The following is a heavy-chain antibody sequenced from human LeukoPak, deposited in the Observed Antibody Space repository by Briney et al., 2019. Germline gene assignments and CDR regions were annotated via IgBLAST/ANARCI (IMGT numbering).Heavy chain of an antibody. V-gene: IGHV4-59*01. CDR1: GGSISSYY. D-gene: IGHD6-13*01. CDR2: IYYSGST. J-gene: IGHJ5*02. CDR3: AIESSSSWYGGWFDP. Sequence: SETLSLTCTVSGGSISSYYWSWIRQPPGKGLEWIGYIYYSGSTNYNPSLKSRVTISVDTSKNQFSLKLSSVTAADTAVYYCAIESSSSWYGGWFDPWGQGTLVTVSS.